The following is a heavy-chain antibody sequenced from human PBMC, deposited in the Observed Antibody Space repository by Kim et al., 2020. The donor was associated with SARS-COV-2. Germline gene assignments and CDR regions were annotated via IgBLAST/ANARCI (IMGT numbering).Heavy chain of an antibody. Sequence: GESLKISCKASGFSINLYWIAWVRQTPGKGLEWMGIIFPRDSDTKYSPSFQGQVTISADKSISTTYLQWSSLTASDTAIYYCARHVGSCSGDGCQPQYWG. CDR3: ARHVGSCSGDGCQPQY. CDR2: IFPRDSDT. J-gene: IGHJ1*01. CDR1: GFSINLYW. D-gene: IGHD2-15*01. V-gene: IGHV5-51*01.